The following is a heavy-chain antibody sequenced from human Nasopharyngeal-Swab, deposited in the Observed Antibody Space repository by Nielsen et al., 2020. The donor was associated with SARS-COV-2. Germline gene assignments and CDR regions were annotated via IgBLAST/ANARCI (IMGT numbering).Heavy chain of an antibody. D-gene: IGHD5-18*01. CDR2: IYYSGST. CDR1: GGSISSSSYY. J-gene: IGHJ6*03. Sequence: SETLSLTCTVSGGSISSSSYYWGWIRQPPGKGLEWIGSIYYSGSTYYNPSLKSRVTISVDTSKNQFSLKLSSVTAADPAVYYCATYGYGSYYYYYMDVWGKGTTVAVSS. V-gene: IGHV4-39*01. CDR3: ATYGYGSYYYYYMDV.